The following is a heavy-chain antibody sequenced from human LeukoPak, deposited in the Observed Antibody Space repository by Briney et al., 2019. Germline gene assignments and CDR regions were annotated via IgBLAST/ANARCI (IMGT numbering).Heavy chain of an antibody. D-gene: IGHD2-2*01. CDR2: ISGSSDRT. Sequence: GGSLRPSCAASGFTFSNYPMSWVRQIPGKGLEWAATISGSSDRTYYADSVRGRFTISRDNSKNTLYLQMNSLRADDTAVYYCAKDRSIYCSSSGCYLNWFDPWGQGALVTVSS. CDR3: AKDRSIYCSSSGCYLNWFDP. J-gene: IGHJ5*02. V-gene: IGHV3-23*01. CDR1: GFTFSNYP.